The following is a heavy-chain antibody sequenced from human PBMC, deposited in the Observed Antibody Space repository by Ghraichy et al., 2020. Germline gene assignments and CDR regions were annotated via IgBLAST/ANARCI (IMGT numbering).Heavy chain of an antibody. Sequence: GESLNISCAASGFTLSNYYMNWVRQAPGKGLEWVSSISSSSGYIYYADSVKGRFTVSRDNAMNSLYLQMNSLRAEDTAVYYCARDRGSGYDYRSGYLSGWGQGTLVTVSS. J-gene: IGHJ4*02. D-gene: IGHD3-3*01. CDR2: ISSSSGYI. V-gene: IGHV3-21*01. CDR3: ARDRGSGYDYRSGYLSG. CDR1: GFTLSNYY.